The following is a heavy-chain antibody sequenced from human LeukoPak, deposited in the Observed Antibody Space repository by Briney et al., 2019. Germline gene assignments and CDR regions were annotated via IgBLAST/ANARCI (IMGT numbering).Heavy chain of an antibody. V-gene: IGHV4-34*01. J-gene: IGHJ5*01. D-gene: IGHD3-16*01. Sequence: SETLSLTCAVYGGSFSGYYWSWIRQPPGKVLEWIGEINHSGSTNYNPSLKSRVTISVDTSKNQFSLKLRSVTAADTAVYYCARKEGGKLLNTRRWFDPWGKEPWSPSRQ. CDR3: ARKEGGKLLNTRRWFDP. CDR1: GGSFSGYY. CDR2: INHSGST.